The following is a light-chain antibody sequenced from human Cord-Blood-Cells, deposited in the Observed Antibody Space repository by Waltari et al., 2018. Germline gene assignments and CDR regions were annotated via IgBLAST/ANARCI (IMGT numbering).Light chain of an antibody. V-gene: IGLV2-14*01. CDR1: SSAVGGYNY. Sequence: QSALTQPASVSGSPGQSLTISCPGTSSAVGGYNYVSWYQQHPGKAPKLMIYEVSNRPSGVSNRFSGSKSGNTASLTISGLQAEDEADYYCSSYTSSSTLDVFGTGTKVTVL. J-gene: IGLJ1*01. CDR3: SSYTSSSTLDV. CDR2: EVS.